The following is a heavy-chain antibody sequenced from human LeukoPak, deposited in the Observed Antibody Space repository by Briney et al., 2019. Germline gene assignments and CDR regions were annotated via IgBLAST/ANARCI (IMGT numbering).Heavy chain of an antibody. J-gene: IGHJ5*02. V-gene: IGHV4-59*12. CDR2: IYYSGST. CDR3: ARGARQLWLQGTDWFDP. CDR1: GGSISSYY. D-gene: IGHD5-18*01. Sequence: PSETLSLTCTVSGGSISSYYWSWIRQPPGKGLEWIGYIYYSGSTYYNPSLKSRVTISVDTSKNQFSLKLSSVTAADTAVYYCARGARQLWLQGTDWFDPWGQGTLVTVSS.